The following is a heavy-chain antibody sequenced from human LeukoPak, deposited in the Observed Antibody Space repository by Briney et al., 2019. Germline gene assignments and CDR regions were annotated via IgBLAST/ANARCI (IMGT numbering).Heavy chain of an antibody. Sequence: PSETLSLTCTVSGGSISSYYWSWIRQPPGKGLEWIGYIYYSGSTNYNPSLKSRVTISVDTFKNQFSLKLSSVTAADTAVYYCATEGGSYLEWFDPWGQGTLVTVSS. CDR1: GGSISSYY. J-gene: IGHJ5*02. D-gene: IGHD1-26*01. CDR3: ATEGGSYLEWFDP. V-gene: IGHV4-59*01. CDR2: IYYSGST.